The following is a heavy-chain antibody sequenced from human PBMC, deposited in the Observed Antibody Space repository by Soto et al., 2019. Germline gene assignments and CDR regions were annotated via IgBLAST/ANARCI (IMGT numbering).Heavy chain of an antibody. CDR2: ISDSGTTT. D-gene: IGHD3-10*01. V-gene: IGHV3-11*01. CDR1: GFTFSNHY. Sequence: LRLSCAASGFTFSNHYMTWIRQAPGKGLEWVSKISDSGTTTYYADSVKGRFTVSRDNAKNSVYLQMNSLRAEDRAVYYCAGDPYYYASDFWGQGTQVTVSS. CDR3: AGDPYYYASDF. J-gene: IGHJ4*02.